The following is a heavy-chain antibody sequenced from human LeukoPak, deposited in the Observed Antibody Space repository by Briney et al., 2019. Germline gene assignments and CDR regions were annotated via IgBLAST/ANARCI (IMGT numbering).Heavy chain of an antibody. D-gene: IGHD3-10*01. Sequence: ASVKVSCKASGYTFTSRGISWGRQAPGQGLEWMGWISPYNGDTNYAQKFQGRVTITTDTSTRTTYMELRSLRSDDTAIYYCARGRRPGKYFYASGSFDYWGQGTLVTVSS. V-gene: IGHV1-18*04. CDR1: GYTFTSRG. CDR3: ARGRRPGKYFYASGSFDY. CDR2: ISPYNGDT. J-gene: IGHJ4*02.